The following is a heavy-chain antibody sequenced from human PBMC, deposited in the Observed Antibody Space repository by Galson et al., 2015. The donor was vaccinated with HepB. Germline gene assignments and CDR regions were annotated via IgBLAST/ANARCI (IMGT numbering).Heavy chain of an antibody. Sequence: CAISGDSVSSNSAAWNWIRQSPSRGLEWLGRTYYRSKWYNDYAVSVKSRITINPDTSKNQFSLQLNSVTPEDTAVYYCARDHAGATDFVYCGMDVWGQGTTVTVSS. D-gene: IGHD1-26*01. CDR3: ARDHAGATDFVYCGMDV. J-gene: IGHJ6*02. CDR2: TYYRSKWYN. CDR1: GDSVSSNSAA. V-gene: IGHV6-1*01.